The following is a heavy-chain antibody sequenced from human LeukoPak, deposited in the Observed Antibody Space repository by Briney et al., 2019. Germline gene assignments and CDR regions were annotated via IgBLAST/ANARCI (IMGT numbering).Heavy chain of an antibody. CDR2: VSDSGNI. CDR3: ARLGGSYSVDY. CDR1: GGSIRSFY. D-gene: IGHD3-10*01. V-gene: IGHV4-59*08. J-gene: IGHJ4*02. Sequence: SETLSLTCTVAGGSIRSFYWNWFRQPPGRGLEWIAYVSDSGNINDNPSLKSRVTVSIDTSKNEFSLKLSSVTAADTAVYYCARLGGSYSVDYWGQGTLVTVSS.